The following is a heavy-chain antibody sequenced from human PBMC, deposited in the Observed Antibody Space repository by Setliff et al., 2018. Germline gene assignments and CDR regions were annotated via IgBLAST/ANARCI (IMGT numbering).Heavy chain of an antibody. D-gene: IGHD2-15*01. CDR2: IYSSGST. Sequence: NPSETLSLTCTVSGGPVNDYYWSWIRQPARKGLEWIGRIYSSGSTDCNRSLKSRLTISVDTSKNQFSLRLSSVTAADTAVYYCARDLRYCSGGTCYSAFDFWGQGTLVTVSS. J-gene: IGHJ4*02. CDR1: GGPVNDYY. V-gene: IGHV4-4*07. CDR3: ARDLRYCSGGTCYSAFDF.